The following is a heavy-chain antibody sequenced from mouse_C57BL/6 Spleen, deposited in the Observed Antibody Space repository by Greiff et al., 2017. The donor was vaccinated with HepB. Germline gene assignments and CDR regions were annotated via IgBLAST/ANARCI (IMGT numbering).Heavy chain of an antibody. CDR3: ARGNYGYDSYYFDY. CDR1: GYTFTSYW. V-gene: IGHV1-64*01. CDR2: IHPNSGST. D-gene: IGHD2-2*01. J-gene: IGHJ2*01. Sequence: VQLQQPGAELVKPGASVKLSCKASGYTFTSYWMHWVKQRPGQGLEWIGMIHPNSGSTNYNEKFKSKATLTVDKSSSTAYMQLSSLTSEDSEVYYCARGNYGYDSYYFDYWGQGTTLTVSS.